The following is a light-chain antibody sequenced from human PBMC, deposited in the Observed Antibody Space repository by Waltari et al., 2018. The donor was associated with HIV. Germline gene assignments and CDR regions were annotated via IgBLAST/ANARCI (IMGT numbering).Light chain of an antibody. J-gene: IGKJ2*01. CDR2: GAS. CDR1: PSHGTGF. Sequence: VLTQSQGTLSWCQGERATLFYQASPSHGTGFLAYNHQKPGQAPRLRIYGASSRATVILDRISGSGSGTDFTHTITTLGPEDYSVYYCHQYGSSPRHLGQGTKLEL. V-gene: IGKV3-20*01. CDR3: HQYGSSPRH.